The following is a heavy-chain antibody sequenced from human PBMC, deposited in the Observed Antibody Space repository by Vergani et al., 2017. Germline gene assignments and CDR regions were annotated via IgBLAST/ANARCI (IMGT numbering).Heavy chain of an antibody. J-gene: IGHJ6*02. Sequence: EVQLVESGGGLVQPGRSLRLSCAASGFTFDDYAMHWVRQAPGKGLEWVSGISWNSGSIGYADSVKGRFTISRDNAKNSLYLQMNSLRAEDTAVYYCARDGVVTYHYYYYYGMDVWGQGTTVTVSS. CDR1: GFTFDDYA. CDR2: ISWNSGSI. V-gene: IGHV3-9*01. CDR3: ARDGVVTYHYYYYYGMDV. D-gene: IGHD3-22*01.